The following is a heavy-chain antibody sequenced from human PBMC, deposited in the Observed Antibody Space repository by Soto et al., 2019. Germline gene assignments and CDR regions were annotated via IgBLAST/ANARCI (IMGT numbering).Heavy chain of an antibody. CDR2: INHSGST. V-gene: IGHV4-34*01. CDR3: ARGRYKSDTSGPYFDY. D-gene: IGHD3-22*01. Sequence: PSETLSLTCAVYGGSFSCYYWSWIRPPPGKGLEWIGEINHSGSTNYNPSLKSRVTMSVDTSKNQFSLRLSSVTAADTAVFYCARGRYKSDTSGPYFDYWGQGTLVTVSS. J-gene: IGHJ4*02. CDR1: GGSFSCYY.